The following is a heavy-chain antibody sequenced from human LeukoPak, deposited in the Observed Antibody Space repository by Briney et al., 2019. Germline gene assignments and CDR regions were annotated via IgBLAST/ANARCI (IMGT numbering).Heavy chain of an antibody. J-gene: IGHJ3*02. V-gene: IGHV4-30-2*01. CDR1: GGSISSGGYY. CDR3: ARDTPEITMVRGVRAFDI. Sequence: SQTLSLTCTVSGGSISSGGYYWSWIRQPPGKGLEWIGYIYHSGSTYYNPSLKSRVTISVDRSKNQFSLKLSSVTAADTAVYYCARDTPEITMVRGVRAFDIWGQETIVTVSS. D-gene: IGHD3-10*01. CDR2: IYHSGST.